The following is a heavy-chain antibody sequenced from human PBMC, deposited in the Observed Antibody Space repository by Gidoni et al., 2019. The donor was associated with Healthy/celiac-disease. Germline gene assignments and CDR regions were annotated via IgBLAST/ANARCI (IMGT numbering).Heavy chain of an antibody. Sequence: APGKGLEWVSAISGSGGSTYYADPVKGRFTISRDNSKNTLYLQMNSLRAEDTAVYYCAKVSDLGILEGAFDIWGQGTMVTVSS. V-gene: IGHV3-23*01. CDR2: ISGSGGST. D-gene: IGHD3-3*01. J-gene: IGHJ3*02. CDR3: AKVSDLGILEGAFDI.